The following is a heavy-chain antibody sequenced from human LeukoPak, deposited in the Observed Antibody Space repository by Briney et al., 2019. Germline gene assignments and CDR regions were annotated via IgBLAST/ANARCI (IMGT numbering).Heavy chain of an antibody. Sequence: SETLSLTCAVYGGSFSGYYWSCLRQPPGKGLEWIGEINHSGSTTYNPSLKSRVTISIDTSKNQFSLSLISVTAADTAVYYCASLMLIAAGYDYWGQGNLVTVSS. CDR2: INHSGST. D-gene: IGHD6-13*01. V-gene: IGHV4-34*01. CDR3: ASLMLIAAGYDY. CDR1: GGSFSGYY. J-gene: IGHJ4*02.